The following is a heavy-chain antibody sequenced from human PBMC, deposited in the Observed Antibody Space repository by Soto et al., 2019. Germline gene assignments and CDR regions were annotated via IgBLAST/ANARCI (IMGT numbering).Heavy chain of an antibody. V-gene: IGHV4-30-4*01. CDR1: GGSINSGDYY. J-gene: IGHJ5*02. Sequence: QVQLQESGPGLVKPSQTLSLTCTVSGGSINSGDYYWSWIRQPPGKGLEWIGYIYYSGSTYYNPSLKSRVTMSVDTSKNQFPRKLSSVTAADTAVYYCARGAQYHGAGWFDPWGQGTLVTVSS. D-gene: IGHD2-2*01. CDR3: ARGAQYHGAGWFDP. CDR2: IYYSGST.